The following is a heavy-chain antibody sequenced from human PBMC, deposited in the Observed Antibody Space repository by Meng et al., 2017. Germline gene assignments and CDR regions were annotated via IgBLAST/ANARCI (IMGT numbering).Heavy chain of an antibody. D-gene: IGHD3-22*01. Sequence: QVQLVESGGGVVQPGRSLRLSCAAFGFTFSSYAMHWGRQAQGKGLEWVTVISYDGSNKYYAGSVKGRFTISRDNSKNTLYLQMNSLRAEDTAVYYCARGDDTLADYWGQGTLVTVSS. CDR2: ISYDGSNK. CDR3: ARGDDTLADY. V-gene: IGHV3-30-3*01. CDR1: GFTFSSYA. J-gene: IGHJ4*02.